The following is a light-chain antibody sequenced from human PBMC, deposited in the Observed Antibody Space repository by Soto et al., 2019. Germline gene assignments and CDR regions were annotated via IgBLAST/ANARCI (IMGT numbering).Light chain of an antibody. J-gene: IGKJ4*01. CDR3: MQGAHRPLT. CDR2: KVS. Sequence: DVVMTQSPLSLSATLGQPASISCRSSQRLVYGDGNIYLNWFHQRPGQPPKRLIYKVSNRDSGVPDRFSGSGSGTDFTLKISRVEAEDVGVYYCMQGAHRPLTFGGGTKVDIK. CDR1: QRLVYGDGNIY. V-gene: IGKV2-30*01.